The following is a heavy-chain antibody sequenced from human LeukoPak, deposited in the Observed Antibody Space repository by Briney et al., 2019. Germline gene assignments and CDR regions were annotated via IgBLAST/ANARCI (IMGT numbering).Heavy chain of an antibody. CDR2: INPNSGGT. CDR3: ARDQPYSSGWSPFDY. Sequence: ASVKVSCKASGYTFTGYYMHRVRQAPGQGLEWMGWINPNSGGTNYAQKFQGRVTMTRDTSISTAYMELSRLRSDDTAVYYCARDQPYSSGWSPFDYWGQGTLVTVSS. CDR1: GYTFTGYY. J-gene: IGHJ4*02. D-gene: IGHD6-19*01. V-gene: IGHV1-2*02.